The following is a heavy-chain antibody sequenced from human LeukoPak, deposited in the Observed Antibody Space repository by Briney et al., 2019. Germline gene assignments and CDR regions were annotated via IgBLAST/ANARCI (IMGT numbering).Heavy chain of an antibody. CDR1: GASLSTSPYY. CDR3: ARGRYVDTREFDY. Sequence: PSETLSLTCSVSGASLSTSPYYWGWIRQPPGKGLEWIGEINHSGSTNYNPSLKSRVTISVDTSKNQFSLKLSSVTAADTAVYYCARGRYVDTREFDYWGQGTLVTVSS. V-gene: IGHV4-39*07. CDR2: INHSGST. D-gene: IGHD5-18*01. J-gene: IGHJ4*02.